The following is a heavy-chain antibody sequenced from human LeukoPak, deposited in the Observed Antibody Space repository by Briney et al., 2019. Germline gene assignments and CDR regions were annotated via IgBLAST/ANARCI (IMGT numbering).Heavy chain of an antibody. D-gene: IGHD2-2*01. Sequence: SETLSLTCAVYGGSFSSHYWSWIRQAPGKGLEWVGEINHSGNTNYNPSLESRVTISVDTSKNQFSLKLSSVTAADTAVYYCARRGYCSSTSCYASEYYFDYWGQGTLVTVSS. CDR1: GGSFSSHY. V-gene: IGHV4-34*01. CDR3: ARRGYCSSTSCYASEYYFDY. J-gene: IGHJ4*02. CDR2: INHSGNT.